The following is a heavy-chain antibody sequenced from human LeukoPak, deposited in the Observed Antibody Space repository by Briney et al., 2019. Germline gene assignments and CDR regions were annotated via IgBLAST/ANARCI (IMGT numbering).Heavy chain of an antibody. Sequence: SETLSLTCTVSGGSISSYYWSWIRQPAGKGLEWIGRIYTSGSTNYNPSLKSRVTMSVDTSKNQFSLKLSSVTAADTAVYYCARGRRVEWAYYFDYWGQGTMATVSS. D-gene: IGHD1-26*01. CDR2: IYTSGST. V-gene: IGHV4-4*07. CDR1: GGSISSYY. CDR3: ARGRRVEWAYYFDY. J-gene: IGHJ4*02.